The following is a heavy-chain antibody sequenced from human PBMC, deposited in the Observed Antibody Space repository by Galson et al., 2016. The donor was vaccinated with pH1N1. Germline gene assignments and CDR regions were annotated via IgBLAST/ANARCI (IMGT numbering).Heavy chain of an antibody. CDR1: GFTFDDNG. CDR2: INWNGGST. J-gene: IGHJ6*03. Sequence: SLRLSCAASGFTFDDNGMSWVRQPPGKGLEWVASINWNGGSTSYADSGKGRFTISRDNARNSLYLQMNSLRVEDTALYYCARVSRIVLMAPMGVWGKGTTVTVSS. CDR3: ARVSRIVLMAPMGV. D-gene: IGHD2-8*01. V-gene: IGHV3-20*04.